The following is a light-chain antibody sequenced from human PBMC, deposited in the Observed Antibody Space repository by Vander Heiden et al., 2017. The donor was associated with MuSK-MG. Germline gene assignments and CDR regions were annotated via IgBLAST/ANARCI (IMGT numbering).Light chain of an antibody. Sequence: DIQMTQSPSSLSASVGDRVAITCRASQSINNFLSWYQQKVGKAPKLLISAASRLESGVPSRFSGSGSGTDFTLTISRLQAEDFATYFCLQNYTTHSFGQGTKLEI. CDR2: AAS. J-gene: IGKJ2*03. V-gene: IGKV1-39*01. CDR1: QSINNF. CDR3: LQNYTTHS.